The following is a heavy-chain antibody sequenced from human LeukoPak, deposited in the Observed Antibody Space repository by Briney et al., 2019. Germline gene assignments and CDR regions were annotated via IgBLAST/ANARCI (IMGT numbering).Heavy chain of an antibody. D-gene: IGHD5-12*01. Sequence: ASVKVSCKASGYTFTKFGVSWLRQAPGQGLEWLGWFSAYNGNTNYAQNFQGRVTLTTDTSTSTAYLELTSLRSDDTAVYFCARDYPQYRNRGYSGYGTFDYWGQGTLATVSS. CDR3: ARDYPQYRNRGYSGYGTFDY. V-gene: IGHV1-18*01. J-gene: IGHJ4*02. CDR2: FSAYNGNT. CDR1: GYTFTKFG.